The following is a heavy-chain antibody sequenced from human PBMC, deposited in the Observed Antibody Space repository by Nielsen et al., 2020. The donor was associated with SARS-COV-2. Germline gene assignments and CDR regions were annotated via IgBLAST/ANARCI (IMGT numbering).Heavy chain of an antibody. CDR3: AKAGAVARWTEAFDI. D-gene: IGHD6-19*01. V-gene: IGHV3-23*01. Sequence: GESLKISCAASGFTFSSYAMSWVRQAPGKGLEWVSAISGSGGSTYYADSVKGRFTISRDNSKNTLYLQMNSLRAEDTAVYYCAKAGAVARWTEAFDIWGQGTMVTVSS. CDR2: ISGSGGST. J-gene: IGHJ3*02. CDR1: GFTFSSYA.